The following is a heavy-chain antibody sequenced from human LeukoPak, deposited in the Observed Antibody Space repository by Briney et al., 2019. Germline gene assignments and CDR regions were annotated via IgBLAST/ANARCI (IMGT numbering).Heavy chain of an antibody. CDR2: ISNSGTT. D-gene: IGHD6-13*01. CDR1: GVSISSYY. Sequence: SETLSLTCTVSGVSISSYYWSWIRQPPGKGLEWIGYISNSGTTYYNPSLKSRVTISVDTSKNQFSLKLSSVTAADTAVYYCAREVRMAAAGIDYWGQGTLVTVSS. J-gene: IGHJ4*02. V-gene: IGHV4-59*12. CDR3: AREVRMAAAGIDY.